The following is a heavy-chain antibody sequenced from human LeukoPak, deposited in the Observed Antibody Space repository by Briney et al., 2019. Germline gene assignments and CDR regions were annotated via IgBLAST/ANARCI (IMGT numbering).Heavy chain of an antibody. Sequence: GGSLRLSCAASGFTFSNYCMSWVRQAPGKGLEWVASIDQYGRAKSYVDSVRGGFTFSRDNTKNSLHLQMSSLRAEDTAVYYCARAGSYGSILDYWGQGNRVTVSS. D-gene: IGHD5-18*01. CDR3: ARAGSYGSILDY. CDR1: GFTFSNYC. J-gene: IGHJ4*02. V-gene: IGHV3-7*04. CDR2: IDQYGRAK.